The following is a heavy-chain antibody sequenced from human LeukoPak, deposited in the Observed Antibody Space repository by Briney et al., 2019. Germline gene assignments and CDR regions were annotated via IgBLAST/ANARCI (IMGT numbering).Heavy chain of an antibody. CDR3: AREKRAGTVVNWFDY. CDR2: IWYDGSNK. CDR1: GFTFSSYG. V-gene: IGHV3-33*01. Sequence: PGGSLRLSCAASGFTFSSYGMHWVRQAPGKGLEWVAVIWYDGSNKYYADSVKGRFTISRDNSKNTLYLQMNSLRAEDTAVYYCAREKRAGTVVNWFDYWGQGTLVTVSS. D-gene: IGHD6-13*01. J-gene: IGHJ4*02.